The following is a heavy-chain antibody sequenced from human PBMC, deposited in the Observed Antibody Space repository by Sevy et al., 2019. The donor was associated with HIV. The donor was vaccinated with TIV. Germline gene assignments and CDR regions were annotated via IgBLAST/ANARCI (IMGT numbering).Heavy chain of an antibody. V-gene: IGHV3-66*01. Sequence: GGSLRLSCAASGFTVSSNYMSWVRQAPGKGLEWVSVIYSGGSTYYADSVKGRFIISRDNSKNTLYLQMNSLRTEDTAVYYCAKGGDYNFWSGYQDYWGQGTLVTVSS. CDR1: GFTVSSNY. CDR2: IYSGGST. J-gene: IGHJ4*02. D-gene: IGHD3-3*01. CDR3: AKGGDYNFWSGYQDY.